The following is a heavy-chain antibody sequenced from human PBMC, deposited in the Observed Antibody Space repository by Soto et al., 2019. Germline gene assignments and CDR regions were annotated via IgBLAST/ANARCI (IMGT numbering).Heavy chain of an antibody. V-gene: IGHV3-30-3*01. D-gene: IGHD6-13*01. CDR1: GFTFSSYA. J-gene: IGHJ4*02. CDR3: ARGAGSWYQNFDY. Sequence: GGSLRLSCAAYGFTFSSYAMHWVRQAPGKGLEWVAVISYDGSNKYYADSVKGRFTISRDNSKNTLYLQMNSLRAEDTAVYYCARGAGSWYQNFDYWGQGILVTVSS. CDR2: ISYDGSNK.